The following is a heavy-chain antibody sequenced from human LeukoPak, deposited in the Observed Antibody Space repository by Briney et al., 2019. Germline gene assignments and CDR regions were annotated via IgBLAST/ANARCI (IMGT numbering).Heavy chain of an antibody. CDR2: ISFDGVNT. CDR3: ARGQGYESYYYMDV. Sequence: GGSLRLSCAASGFTFSTYAIHWVRQAPGQGLEWGAVISFDGVNTFYADSVKGRFTISRDNSNNTVYLQMNNLRPEDTAVFYCARGQGYESYYYMDVWGKGTTVSVSS. V-gene: IGHV3-30*04. J-gene: IGHJ6*03. D-gene: IGHD2-2*01. CDR1: GFTFSTYA.